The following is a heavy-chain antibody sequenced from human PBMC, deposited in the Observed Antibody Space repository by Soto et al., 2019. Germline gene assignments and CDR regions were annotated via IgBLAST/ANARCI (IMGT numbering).Heavy chain of an antibody. CDR1: GFTFSSYA. CDR2: ISGSGGST. CDR3: AKKTGQLVYRNPDY. V-gene: IGHV3-23*01. D-gene: IGHD2-2*02. J-gene: IGHJ4*02. Sequence: GGSLRLSCAASGFTFSSYAMSWVRQAPGKGLEWVSAISGSGGSTYYADSVKGRFTISRDNSKNTLYLQMNSLRAEDTAVYYCAKKTGQLVYRNPDYWGQGTLVTVSS.